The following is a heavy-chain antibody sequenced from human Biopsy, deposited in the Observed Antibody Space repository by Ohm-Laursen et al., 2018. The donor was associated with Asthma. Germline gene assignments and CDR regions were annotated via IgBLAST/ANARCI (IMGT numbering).Heavy chain of an antibody. J-gene: IGHJ4*02. CDR1: GFMLNAKY. CDR3: ARDAPTGGYIDY. CDR2: ITSSSSYI. V-gene: IGHV3-21*01. D-gene: IGHD7-27*01. Sequence: GSLRLSCSASGFMLNAKYINWVRQAPGKGLEWVSSITSSSSYIFYADSVKGRFTISRDNPRNSLYLQMNSLRAEDTAVYYCARDAPTGGYIDYWGLGTLVTVSS.